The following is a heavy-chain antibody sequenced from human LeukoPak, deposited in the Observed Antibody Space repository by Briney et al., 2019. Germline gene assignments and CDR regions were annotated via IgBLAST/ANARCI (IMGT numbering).Heavy chain of an antibody. V-gene: IGHV4-39*07. Sequence: SETLSPTCTVSGGSISSSSYYWGWIRQPPGKGLEWIGSIYYSGSTYYNPSLKSRVTISVDTSKDQFSLRLSSVTAADTAVYYCARDMGQQRTVRFDPWGQGTLVTVSS. CDR1: GGSISSSSYY. D-gene: IGHD6-13*01. CDR3: ARDMGQQRTVRFDP. CDR2: IYYSGST. J-gene: IGHJ5*02.